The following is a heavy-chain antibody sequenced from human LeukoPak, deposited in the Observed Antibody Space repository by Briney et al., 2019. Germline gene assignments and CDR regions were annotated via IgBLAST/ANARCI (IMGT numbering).Heavy chain of an antibody. CDR2: INPNSGGT. D-gene: IGHD2-21*02. V-gene: IGHV1-2*02. Sequence: ATVKVSCKASGYTFTNYYMHWVRQAPGQGLEWMGWINPNSGGTNYAQKFQGRVTMTRDTSISTAYMELSRLRSDDTAVYYCARSMGDHGDYWGQGTLVTVSS. J-gene: IGHJ4*02. CDR1: GYTFTNYY. CDR3: ARSMGDHGDY.